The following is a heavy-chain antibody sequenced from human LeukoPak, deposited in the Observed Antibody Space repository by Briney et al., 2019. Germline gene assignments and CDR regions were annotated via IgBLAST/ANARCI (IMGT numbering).Heavy chain of an antibody. CDR2: IYWHYDK. CDR3: AHSPTWGTTGTTFYD. CDR1: GFARNTRGEG. D-gene: IGHD1-1*01. J-gene: IGHJ4*02. V-gene: IGHV2-5*01. Sequence: SALTLFNPTHTLTLTSTFSGFARNTRGEGVDWIRQIPGKAMEWLALIYWHYDKRYIPSLKSSPTITKDTSKNQVFITMANMNPVDTAPYYCAHSPTWGTTGTTFYDWGQGTLVTVSS.